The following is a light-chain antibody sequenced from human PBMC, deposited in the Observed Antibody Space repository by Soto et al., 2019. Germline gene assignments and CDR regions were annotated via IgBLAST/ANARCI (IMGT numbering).Light chain of an antibody. CDR3: ASYTRGGNDV. J-gene: IGLJ1*01. V-gene: IGLV2-14*01. Sequence: QSALTQPASVSGSPGQSITISCTGTSSDVGAYNYVSWYQQHPGKAPKFLIYEVNNRPSGVSDRFSGSKSGNTASLTISALQAEDEADYYCASYTRGGNDVFGIGTKVTV. CDR1: SSDVGAYNY. CDR2: EVN.